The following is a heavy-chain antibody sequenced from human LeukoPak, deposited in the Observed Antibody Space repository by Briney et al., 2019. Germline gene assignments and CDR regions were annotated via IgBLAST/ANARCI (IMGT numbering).Heavy chain of an antibody. CDR1: GYPFTTYG. CDR2: ISPYNGNT. D-gene: IGHD6-19*01. CDR3: ARADGSVWPTGEFDY. J-gene: IGHJ4*02. Sequence: ASVKVSRKASGYPFTTYGVSWVRQAPRQGLEWMGWISPYNGNTNLGQKFQGRVTMTTDRSTTTVYMELRSLRSDDTAVYYCARADGSVWPTGEFDYWGQGTLVTVSS. V-gene: IGHV1-18*01.